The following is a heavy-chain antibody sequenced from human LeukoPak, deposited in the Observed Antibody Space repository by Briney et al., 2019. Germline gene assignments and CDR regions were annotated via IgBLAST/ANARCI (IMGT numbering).Heavy chain of an antibody. CDR2: ISGSGSRT. Sequence: GGSLRLSCVASGFTFSNYAMSWVRQAPGKGLEWVSSISGSGSRTYYADSVKGRFTISRDNSKNTLYLQMNSLRAEDTATYFCAKRSANSGYFYYAMDVWGQGITVTVSS. CDR3: AKRSANSGYFYYAMDV. D-gene: IGHD1-7*01. CDR1: GFTFSNYA. J-gene: IGHJ6*02. V-gene: IGHV3-23*01.